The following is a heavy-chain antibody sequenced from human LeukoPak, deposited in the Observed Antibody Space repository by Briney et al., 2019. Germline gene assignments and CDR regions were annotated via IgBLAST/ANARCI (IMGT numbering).Heavy chain of an antibody. CDR2: ISGNGDNT. D-gene: IGHD4-11*01. CDR3: AKDRYSTSVGGYYYGVDV. J-gene: IGHJ6*02. Sequence: TGGSLRLSCAASGFTFRSYAMNWVRQAPGKGLEWVSSISGNGDNTYYVDSVKGRFTISRDNSKNTLYLQLSSLKAEDTAVYYCAKDRYSTSVGGYYYGVDVWGQGTTVTVSS. CDR1: GFTFRSYA. V-gene: IGHV3-23*01.